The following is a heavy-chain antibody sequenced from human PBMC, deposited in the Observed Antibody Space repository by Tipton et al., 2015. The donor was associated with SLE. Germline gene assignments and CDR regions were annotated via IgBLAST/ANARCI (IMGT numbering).Heavy chain of an antibody. D-gene: IGHD6-13*01. J-gene: IGHJ6*03. CDR3: ASRASSSWYLDYYYMDV. Sequence: GSLRLSCSASGFTFSSYEMNWVRQAPGKGLQWVSYISSSGSTLYYADSVKGRFTISRDNAKNSLYLQMNSLRAEDTAVYYCASRASSSWYLDYYYMDVWGKGTTVTVSS. V-gene: IGHV3-48*03. CDR1: GFTFSSYE. CDR2: ISSSGSTL.